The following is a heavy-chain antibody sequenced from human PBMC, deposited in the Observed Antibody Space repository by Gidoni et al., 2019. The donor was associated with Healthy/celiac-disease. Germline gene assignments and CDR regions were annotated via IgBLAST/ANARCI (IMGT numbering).Heavy chain of an antibody. CDR1: GYTFTSYD. D-gene: IGHD1-1*01. J-gene: IGHJ4*02. V-gene: IGHV1-8*01. CDR2: MNPNSGNT. Sequence: QVQLVQSGAEVKKPGASVKVSCKASGYTFTSYDINWVRQATGQGLEWMGWMNPNSGNTGYAQKFQGRVTMTRNTSISTAYMELSSLRSEDTAVYYCARGNNVEMATIGTHRGDYWGQGTLVTVSS. CDR3: ARGNNVEMATIGTHRGDY.